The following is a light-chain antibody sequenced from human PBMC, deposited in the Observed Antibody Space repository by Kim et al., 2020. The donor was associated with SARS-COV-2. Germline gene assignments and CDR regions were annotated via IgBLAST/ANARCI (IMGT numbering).Light chain of an antibody. J-gene: IGKJ2*01. CDR3: QQYGISPYT. V-gene: IGKV3-20*01. CDR2: AAS. Sequence: SSGERATLACRASQSVSSSYLAWFQQKPGQAPRLLISAASSRTTGIPDRFSGSGSGTDFTLTISTLEPEDFAVYYCQQYGISPYTFGQGTKLEI. CDR1: QSVSSSY.